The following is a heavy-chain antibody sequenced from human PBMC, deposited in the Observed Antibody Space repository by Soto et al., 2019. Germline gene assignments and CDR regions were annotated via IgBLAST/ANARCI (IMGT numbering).Heavy chain of an antibody. V-gene: IGHV3-23*01. CDR1: GFTVSSHA. CDR3: APHVSCSGGSCQYDAFAI. D-gene: IGHD2-15*01. Sequence: EVQVLESGGGLVQPGGSLRLSCEGSGFTVSSHAMTWIRQAPGKGPEWVSTVTADGGTYYADSVKGRFAMSRDTSENTLYVQMNSLGAEDPAAYYCAPHVSCSGGSCQYDAFAIRGQGTMGTVSS. CDR2: VTADGGT. J-gene: IGHJ3*02.